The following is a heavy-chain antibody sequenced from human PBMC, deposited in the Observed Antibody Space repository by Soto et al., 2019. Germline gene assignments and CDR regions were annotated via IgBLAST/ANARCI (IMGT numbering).Heavy chain of an antibody. CDR2: TYFGSKWYN. Sequence: SQTLSLTCAISGDSVSSNTASWNWIRQSPSRGLEWLGRTYFGSKWYNDYAVSVKSRIIINPDTSNNQFSLQLNSVTPEDTAVYFCAKGDNLGPKTGYAFDPWGQGSMVTVS. J-gene: IGHJ5*02. V-gene: IGHV6-1*01. D-gene: IGHD5-12*01. CDR1: GDSVSSNTAS. CDR3: AKGDNLGPKTGYAFDP.